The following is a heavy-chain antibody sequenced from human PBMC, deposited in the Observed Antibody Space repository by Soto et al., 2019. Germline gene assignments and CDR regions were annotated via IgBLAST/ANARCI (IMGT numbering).Heavy chain of an antibody. CDR1: GFTFSSYS. CDR2: ISSSSSTI. CDR3: ARVENVSYLGRMDV. D-gene: IGHD1-1*01. J-gene: IGHJ6*02. V-gene: IGHV3-48*02. Sequence: EVQLVESGGGLVQPGGYLRLSCAASGFTFSSYSMNWVRQAPGKGLEWVSYISSSSSTIYYAASVKGRFTITRDNAKNSLYLQMNSLRDEDTAVYYCARVENVSYLGRMDVWAQVTTFTVSS.